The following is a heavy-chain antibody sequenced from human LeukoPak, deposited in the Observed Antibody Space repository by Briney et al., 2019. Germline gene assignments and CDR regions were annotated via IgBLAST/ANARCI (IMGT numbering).Heavy chain of an antibody. CDR3: TTDRYYDNSELQFQH. CDR1: GFTFRSYA. CDR2: IKRETDGGTI. Sequence: PGGSLRLSCAASGFTFRSYAMHWVRQAPGKGLEWLGRIKRETDGGTIDYAAPVKGRFTISRDDSRNTLYLQMDSLKIEDTAVYYCTTDRYYDNSELQFQHWGQGTLVTVSS. J-gene: IGHJ1*01. V-gene: IGHV3-15*01. D-gene: IGHD3-22*01.